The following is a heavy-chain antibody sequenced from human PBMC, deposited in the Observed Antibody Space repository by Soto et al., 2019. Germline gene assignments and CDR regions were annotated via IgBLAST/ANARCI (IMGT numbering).Heavy chain of an antibody. CDR2: FYTSGSA. CDR1: GGSIITYY. D-gene: IGHD2-2*01. Sequence: PSETLSLTCTVSGGSIITYYWSWIRQPAGKGLAWIGRFYTSGSANYNPSLKSRVTMSVDTSNNQFSLRLSSVTAADTAVYYCGAYCSRTYCYDWFDPWGQGTLVTAPQ. CDR3: GAYCSRTYCYDWFDP. J-gene: IGHJ5*02. V-gene: IGHV4-4*07.